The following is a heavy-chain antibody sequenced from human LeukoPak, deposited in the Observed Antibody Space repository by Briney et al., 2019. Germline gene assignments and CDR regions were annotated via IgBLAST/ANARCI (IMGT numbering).Heavy chain of an antibody. V-gene: IGHV4-61*02. Sequence: SETLSLTCTVSGGSISTGVYYWSWIRQPAGKGLEWIGRIYTSGSTNYNPSLKSRVTISVDTSKNQFSLKLSSVTAADTAVYYCAIPDAHIAAAAPYYYGMDVWGQGTTVTVSS. CDR1: GGSISTGVYY. J-gene: IGHJ6*02. CDR3: AIPDAHIAAAAPYYYGMDV. CDR2: IYTSGST. D-gene: IGHD6-13*01.